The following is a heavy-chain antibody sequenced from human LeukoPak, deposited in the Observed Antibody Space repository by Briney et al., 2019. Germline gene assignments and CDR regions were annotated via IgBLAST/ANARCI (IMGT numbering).Heavy chain of an antibody. V-gene: IGHV3-74*01. CDR1: GFTFSSYW. D-gene: IGHD5-24*01. CDR2: INSDGSST. J-gene: IGHJ5*02. CDR3: ARDSLATVSS. Sequence: PGGSLRLSCAASGFTFSSYWMHWVRQAPGKGLLRVSRINSDGSSTSYADSVKGRFTISRDNAKNTLYLQMNSLRAEDTAVYYCARDSLATVSSWGQGTLFTVSS.